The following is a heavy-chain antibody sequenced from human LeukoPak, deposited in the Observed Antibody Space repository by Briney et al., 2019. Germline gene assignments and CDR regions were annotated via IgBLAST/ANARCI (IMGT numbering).Heavy chain of an antibody. J-gene: IGHJ5*02. Sequence: NPSETLSLTCAVYGGSFSGYYWSWIRQPPGKGLEWIGEINHSGSTNYNPSLKSRVTISVDTSKNQFSLKLSSVTAADTAVYYCASNDYGDHRNWFDPWGQGTLVTVSS. CDR2: INHSGST. CDR3: ASNDYGDHRNWFDP. D-gene: IGHD4-17*01. CDR1: GGSFSGYY. V-gene: IGHV4-34*01.